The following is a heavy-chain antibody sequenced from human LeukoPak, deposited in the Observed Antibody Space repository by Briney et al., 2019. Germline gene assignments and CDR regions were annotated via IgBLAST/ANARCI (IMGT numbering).Heavy chain of an antibody. V-gene: IGHV4-59*01. CDR3: ARCGNSYGTGYYFDS. Sequence: SETLSLTCSVSGGSISNYYWSWIRQPPGKGLEWVGYIYYTGATYYNSSLGSRVTFSLDTSKNQFSLKLNSVTAADTAVYYCARCGNSYGTGYYFDSWGQGTLVTVSS. D-gene: IGHD5-18*01. CDR1: GGSISNYY. CDR2: IYYTGAT. J-gene: IGHJ4*02.